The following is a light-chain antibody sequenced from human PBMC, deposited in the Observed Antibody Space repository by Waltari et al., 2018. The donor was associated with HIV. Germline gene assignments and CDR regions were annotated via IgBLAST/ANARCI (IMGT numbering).Light chain of an antibody. CDR2: RNN. V-gene: IGLV1-47*01. CDR3: AVWDDRLSGRL. J-gene: IGLJ2*01. CDR1: TSNVRNNY. Sequence: QSVLAQPRSVSGTPGQTVNISCSGSTSNVRNNYVYWYQQVTGVAPKLLIYRNNQRPSGVTDRFSGSKSGTSASLAISGLRTEDEAEYYCAVWDDRLSGRLFGGGTKVTVL.